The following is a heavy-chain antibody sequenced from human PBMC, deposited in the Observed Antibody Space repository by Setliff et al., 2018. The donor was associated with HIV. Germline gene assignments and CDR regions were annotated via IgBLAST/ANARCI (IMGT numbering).Heavy chain of an antibody. V-gene: IGHV1-3*01. D-gene: IGHD2-2*01. Sequence: VNVSCKASGYTLSTYALYWVRQAPGQRLEWMGWINSDNGNTKFSQKFQGRLTITADTTASTAYMVLSSLTSEDTAVYYCARGGAREYQLLYNYFDPWGQGTLVTSPQ. CDR1: GYTLSTYA. J-gene: IGHJ5*02. CDR3: ARGGAREYQLLYNYFDP. CDR2: INSDNGNT.